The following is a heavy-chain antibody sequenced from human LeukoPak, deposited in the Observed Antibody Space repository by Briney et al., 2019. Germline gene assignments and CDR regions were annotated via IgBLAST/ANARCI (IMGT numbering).Heavy chain of an antibody. CDR2: IYYSGST. CDR3: ARGTTMVRGGDMDV. CDR1: GGSISSSSYY. Sequence: PSETLSLTCTVSGGSISSSSYYWGWIRQPPGKGLEWIGSIYYSGSTYYNPSLKSRVTISVDTSKNQFSLKLSSVTAADTAVYYCARGTTMVRGGDMDVWGKGTTVSISS. J-gene: IGHJ6*03. V-gene: IGHV4-39*07. D-gene: IGHD3-10*01.